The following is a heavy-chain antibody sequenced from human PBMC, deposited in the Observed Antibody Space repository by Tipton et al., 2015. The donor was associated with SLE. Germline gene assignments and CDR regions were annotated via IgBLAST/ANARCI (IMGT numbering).Heavy chain of an antibody. J-gene: IGHJ4*02. Sequence: GLVKPSETLSLTCTVSGVSISSTSYYWAWIRQPPGKGLQWIGSAFYSGSTYHNPSLKSRVTMSLDTSKNQFSLKLSSVTAADTAVYYCARGWGYGSGSSHFDSWGQGSLAIVSS. CDR1: GVSISSTSYY. CDR2: AFYSGST. CDR3: ARGWGYGSGSSHFDS. V-gene: IGHV4-39*07. D-gene: IGHD3-10*01.